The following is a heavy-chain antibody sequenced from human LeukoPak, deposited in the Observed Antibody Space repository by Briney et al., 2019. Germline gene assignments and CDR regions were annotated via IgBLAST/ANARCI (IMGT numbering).Heavy chain of an antibody. V-gene: IGHV3-30*19. J-gene: IGHJ3*02. CDR1: GFTYSSYS. CDR3: ARDRREFVESGAFDI. CDR2: ISYDGSNK. D-gene: IGHD3-10*01. Sequence: PGGSLRLSCAASGFTYSSYSMSWVRQAPGKGLEWVAVISYDGSNKYYADSVKGRFTISRDNSKNTLYLQMNSLRAEDTAVYYCARDRREFVESGAFDIWGQGTMVTVSS.